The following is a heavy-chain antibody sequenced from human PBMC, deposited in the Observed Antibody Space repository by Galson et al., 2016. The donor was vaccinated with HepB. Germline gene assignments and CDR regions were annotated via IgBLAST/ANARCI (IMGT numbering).Heavy chain of an antibody. CDR2: MSDSGGST. CDR1: GFTLSNSA. V-gene: IGHV3-23*01. CDR3: AVRYSSIWYFQH. J-gene: IGHJ1*01. Sequence: SLRLSCAASGFTLSNSAMSWVRQAPGKGLEWVSAMSDSGGSTYYADSVKGRFTISRDNSKNTLYLQMNSLGAEDTVIYYCAVRYSSIWYFQHWGRGTLVSVSS. D-gene: IGHD6-13*01.